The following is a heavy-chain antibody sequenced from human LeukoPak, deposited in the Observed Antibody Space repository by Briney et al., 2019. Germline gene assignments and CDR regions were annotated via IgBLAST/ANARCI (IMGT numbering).Heavy chain of an antibody. CDR1: GFTFSSYS. CDR2: ISSSSSTI. J-gene: IGHJ4*02. CDR3: ARDFFAARATGTID. V-gene: IGHV3-48*01. D-gene: IGHD1/OR15-1a*01. Sequence: PGGSLRLSCAASGFTFSSYSMNWVRQAPGKGLEWVSYISSSSSTIYYADSVKGRFTISRDNAKNSLYLQMNSLRAEDTAVYYCARDFFAARATGTIDWGQGTLVTVSS.